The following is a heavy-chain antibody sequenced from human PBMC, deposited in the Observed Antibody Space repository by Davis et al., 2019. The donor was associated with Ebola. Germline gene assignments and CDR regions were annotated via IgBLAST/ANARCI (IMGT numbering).Heavy chain of an antibody. Sequence: MPSETLSLTCTVSGGSISSSSYYWGWIRQPPGKGLEWIGSIYHSGSTNYNPSLKSRVTISVDKSKNQFSLKLSSVTAADTAVYYCARESYDILTGYSPDWGQGTLVTVSS. V-gene: IGHV4-39*07. D-gene: IGHD3-9*01. CDR2: IYHSGST. CDR1: GGSISSSSYY. J-gene: IGHJ4*02. CDR3: ARESYDILTGYSPD.